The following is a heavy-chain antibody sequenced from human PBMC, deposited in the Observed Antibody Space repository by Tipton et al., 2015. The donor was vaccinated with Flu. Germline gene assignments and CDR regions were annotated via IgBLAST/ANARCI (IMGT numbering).Heavy chain of an antibody. CDR1: GGSISSGDYS. CDR3: ARGGDGYGVGGFDI. V-gene: IGHV4-30-2*01. D-gene: IGHD4-17*01. CDR2: IYHSGRS. J-gene: IGHJ3*02. Sequence: TLSLTCAVSGGSISSGDYSWSWIRQPPGMGLEWIGYIYHSGRSYFNPSLKSRVTISVDKSNNQFSLRLNSVTVADTAVYFCARGGDGYGVGGFDIWGQGTMVTVSS.